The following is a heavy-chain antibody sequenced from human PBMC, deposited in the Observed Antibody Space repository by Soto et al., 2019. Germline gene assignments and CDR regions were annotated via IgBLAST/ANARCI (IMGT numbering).Heavy chain of an antibody. J-gene: IGHJ4*02. CDR2: IHTGGLK. CDR1: GFSVASTY. V-gene: IGHV3-53*04. Sequence: EVQVVQSGGGLVQPGGSLRLSCAASGFSVASTYMTWVRQAPGRGLRWVSMIHTGGLKHFADFVKGRFSLSRDTSTNTFYLEMNSLRPDDTAVYYCATWGSGSHYLDHWGQGSLVTVSS. D-gene: IGHD7-27*01. CDR3: ATWGSGSHYLDH.